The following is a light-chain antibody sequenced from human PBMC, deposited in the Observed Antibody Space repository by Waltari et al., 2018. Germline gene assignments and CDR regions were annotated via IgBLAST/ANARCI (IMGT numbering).Light chain of an antibody. V-gene: IGLV3-27*01. CDR2: KDS. CDR1: VLAKKY. Sequence: SYELTQPSSVSVSPGQTARITCSGDVLAKKYDRWFQQKPGQAPVLVIYKDSERPSGIPERFSGSSSGTTVTLTISGAQVEDEADYYCYSAADNYQGVFGGGTKLTVL. J-gene: IGLJ3*02. CDR3: YSAADNYQGV.